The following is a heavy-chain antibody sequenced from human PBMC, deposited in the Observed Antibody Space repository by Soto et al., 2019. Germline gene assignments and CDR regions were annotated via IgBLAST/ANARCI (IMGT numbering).Heavy chain of an antibody. J-gene: IGHJ4*02. CDR3: CLAAAGTYYFDY. D-gene: IGHD6-13*01. CDR1: GFTFSSYA. V-gene: IGHV3-30-3*01. CDR2: ISYDGSNK. Sequence: GGSLRLSCAASGFTFSSYAMHWVRQAPGKGLEWVAVISYDGSNKYYADSVKGRFTISRDNSKNTLYLQMNSLRAEDTAVYYCCLAAAGTYYFDYWGQGTLVTVSS.